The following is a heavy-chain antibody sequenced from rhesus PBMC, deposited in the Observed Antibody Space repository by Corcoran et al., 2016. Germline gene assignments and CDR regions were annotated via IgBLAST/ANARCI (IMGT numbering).Heavy chain of an antibody. CDR3: AKGMGLAAAGPLDY. V-gene: IGHV5-20*01. CDR2: IDPSDSES. Sequence: EVQLVQSGAEVKRPGESLKISCRTSGYSFTSYWLSWVRQMPGKGLEWMGAIDPSDSESRYNPAFQGQVTISAEKDITTAYLQWSRLRASDTATYYCAKGMGLAAAGPLDYWGQGVLVTVSS. D-gene: IGHD6-25*01. CDR1: GYSFTSYW. J-gene: IGHJ4*01.